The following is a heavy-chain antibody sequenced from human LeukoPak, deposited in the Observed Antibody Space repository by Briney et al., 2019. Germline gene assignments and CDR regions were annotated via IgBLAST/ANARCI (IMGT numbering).Heavy chain of an antibody. V-gene: IGHV1-18*01. CDR3: ASSKDYHDSSGYARTLDY. CDR1: GYTFTSYG. D-gene: IGHD3-22*01. CDR2: ISAYNGNT. Sequence: ASVKVSCKASGYTFTSYGISWVRQAPGQGLEWMGWISAYNGNTNYAQKLQGRVTMTTDTSTSTAYMELRSLRSDDTAVYYCASSKDYHDSSGYARTLDYWGQGTLVTVSS. J-gene: IGHJ4*02.